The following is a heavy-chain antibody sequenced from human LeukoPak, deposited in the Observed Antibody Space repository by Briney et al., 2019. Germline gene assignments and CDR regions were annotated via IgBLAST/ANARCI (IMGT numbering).Heavy chain of an antibody. CDR2: IKQDGSEK. Sequence: GGSLRLSCAASGFTFSSYWMSWVRQAPGKGLEWVANIKQDGSEKYYVDSVKGRFTISRDNAKNSLYLQMNSPRAEDAAVYYCAKAPVTSCRGAFCYPFDYWGQGTLVTVSS. J-gene: IGHJ4*02. CDR1: GFTFSSYW. V-gene: IGHV3-7*03. CDR3: AKAPVTSCRGAFCYPFDY. D-gene: IGHD2-15*01.